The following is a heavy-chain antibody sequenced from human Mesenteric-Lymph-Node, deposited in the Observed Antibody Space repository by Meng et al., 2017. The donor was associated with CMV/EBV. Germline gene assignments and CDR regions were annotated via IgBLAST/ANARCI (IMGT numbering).Heavy chain of an antibody. CDR3: ARGSSYDILTGYFDY. CDR2: INHSGST. V-gene: IGHV4-34*01. CDR1: GGSCSGYY. J-gene: IGHJ4*02. D-gene: IGHD3-9*01. Sequence: QGAVHQWGAGLWKPAETLSSTCAVYGGSCSGYYWNWIRQSPEKGLEWIGEINHSGSTTYNPSFTSRIIISVDTSTNQISLNMSSVTAADTAVYYCARGSSYDILTGYFDYWGQGALVTVSS.